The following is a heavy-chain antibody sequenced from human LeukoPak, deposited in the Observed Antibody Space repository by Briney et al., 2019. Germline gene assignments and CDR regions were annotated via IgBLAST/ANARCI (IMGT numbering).Heavy chain of an antibody. D-gene: IGHD3-16*01. J-gene: IGHJ6*03. CDR3: ARGRGLRTYYYYYMDV. V-gene: IGHV4-59*01. CDR1: GGSISSYY. Sequence: PSETLSLTCTVSGGSISSYYWSWIRQPPGKGLEWIGYIYYSGSTNYNPSLKSRVTISVDTSKNQFSLKLSSVTAADTAVYYCARGRGLRTYYYYYMDVWGKGTTVTVSS. CDR2: IYYSGST.